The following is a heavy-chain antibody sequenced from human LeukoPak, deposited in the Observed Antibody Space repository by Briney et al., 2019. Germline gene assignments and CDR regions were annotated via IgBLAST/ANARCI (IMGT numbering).Heavy chain of an antibody. CDR1: GFTFSSHA. CDR3: ARDGFSGYNNLGFDY. Sequence: GGSLRLSCAASGFTFSSHAMNWVRQAPGEGLEWVSSISSGSHYMYYTDSVKGRFTISRDNAKNSLYLQMDSLRVEDTAVYYCARDGFSGYNNLGFDYWGQGTLVTVSS. J-gene: IGHJ4*02. CDR2: ISSGSHYM. D-gene: IGHD5-12*01. V-gene: IGHV3-21*01.